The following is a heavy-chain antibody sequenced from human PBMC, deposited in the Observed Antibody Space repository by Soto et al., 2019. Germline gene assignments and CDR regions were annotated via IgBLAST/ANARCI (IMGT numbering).Heavy chain of an antibody. Sequence: SETLSLTCTVSGGSISSGGYYWSWIRQHPGKGLEWIGYIYYSGSTYYNPSLKSRVTISVDTSKNQFSLKLSSVTAADTAVYYCAREIIAAAGTFEADNWFDPWGQATMLTVYS. J-gene: IGHJ5*02. D-gene: IGHD6-13*01. CDR3: AREIIAAAGTFEADNWFDP. V-gene: IGHV4-31*02. CDR1: GGSISSGGYY. CDR2: IYYSGST.